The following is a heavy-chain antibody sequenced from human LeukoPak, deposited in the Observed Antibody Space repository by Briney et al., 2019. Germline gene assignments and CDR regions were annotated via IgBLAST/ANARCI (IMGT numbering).Heavy chain of an antibody. J-gene: IGHJ4*02. D-gene: IGHD6-19*01. V-gene: IGHV3-48*04. CDR3: ARSEAVAANAFDY. CDR2: ISSDSGTI. CDR1: GFTFSRKT. Sequence: GGSLRLSCAASGFTFSRKTMNWVRQAPGKGLEWVSYISSDSGTIYYADSVKGRFTISRDNAKNSLYLQMNSLRAEDTAVYYCARSEAVAANAFDYWGQGTLVTVSS.